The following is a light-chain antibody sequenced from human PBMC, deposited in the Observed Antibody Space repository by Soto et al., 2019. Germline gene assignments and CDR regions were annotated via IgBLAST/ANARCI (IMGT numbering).Light chain of an antibody. CDR1: SSDVGGYNY. Sequence: QSVLTQPAPVSVSPGQSITISCTGTSSDVGGYNYVSWYQQHPGKAPKLMIYEVSNRPSGVSDRFSGSKSGNTASLTISGLQAEDEADYYCSSYTSIITLYVFGSGTKVTVL. CDR3: SSYTSIITLYV. CDR2: EVS. V-gene: IGLV2-14*01. J-gene: IGLJ1*01.